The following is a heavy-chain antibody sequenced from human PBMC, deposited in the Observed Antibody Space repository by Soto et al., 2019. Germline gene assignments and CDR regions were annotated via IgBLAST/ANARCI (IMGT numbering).Heavy chain of an antibody. J-gene: IGHJ4*02. D-gene: IGHD3-3*01. CDR3: ARDPLFRYYDFWSGYYTGSAYFDY. V-gene: IGHV3-30-3*01. CDR1: GFTFSSYA. Sequence: PGGSLRLSCAASGFTFSSYAMHWVRQAPGKGLEWVAVISYDGSNKYYADSVKGRFTISRDNSKNTLYLQMNSLRAEDTAVYYCARDPLFRYYDFWSGYYTGSAYFDYWGQGTLVTVSS. CDR2: ISYDGSNK.